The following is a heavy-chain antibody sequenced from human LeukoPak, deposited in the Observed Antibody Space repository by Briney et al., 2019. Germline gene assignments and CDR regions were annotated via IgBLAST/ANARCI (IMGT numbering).Heavy chain of an antibody. D-gene: IGHD5-18*01. CDR3: AKQDTSMDYFDY. CDR2: IFFDGTTK. V-gene: IGHV3-30*04. CDR1: AFTFSNYA. J-gene: IGHJ4*02. Sequence: PGGSLRLSCAASAFTFSNYAMHWVRQAPGKGLEWVGVIFFDGTTKYYADSVKGRFTISRDNSKNTLYLQMNSLRAEDTAIYYCAKQDTSMDYFDYWGRGTLVSVSS.